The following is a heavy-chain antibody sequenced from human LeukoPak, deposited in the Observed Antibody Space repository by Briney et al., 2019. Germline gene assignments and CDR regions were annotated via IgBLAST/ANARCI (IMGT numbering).Heavy chain of an antibody. D-gene: IGHD3-16*01. V-gene: IGHV3-11*05. Sequence: GGSLRLSCAGSGFTFSDYYMSWIRQAPGKGLEWVSYISSSSSYTNYADSVKGRFTISRDNAKNSLYLQMNSLRAEDTAVYYCARVTRIMITFGYYFDYWGQGTLVTVSS. J-gene: IGHJ4*02. CDR3: ARVTRIMITFGYYFDY. CDR1: GFTFSDYY. CDR2: ISSSSSYT.